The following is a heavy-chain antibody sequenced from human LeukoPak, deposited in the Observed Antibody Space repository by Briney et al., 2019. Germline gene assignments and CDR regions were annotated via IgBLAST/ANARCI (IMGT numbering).Heavy chain of an antibody. CDR3: ARASSRGYCDSSGYFDY. J-gene: IGHJ4*02. CDR2: IIPIFGTA. D-gene: IGHD3-22*01. V-gene: IGHV1-69*05. CDR1: GGTFGSYA. Sequence: AVKVSCKASGGTFGSYAISWVRQAPGQGLEWMGRIIPIFGTANYAQKFQGRVTITTDESTSTAYLELSSLRSEDTAVYYCARASSRGYCDSSGYFDYWGQGTLVTVSS.